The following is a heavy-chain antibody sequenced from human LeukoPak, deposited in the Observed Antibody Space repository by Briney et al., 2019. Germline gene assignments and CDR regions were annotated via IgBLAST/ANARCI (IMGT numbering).Heavy chain of an antibody. CDR2: ISYDGSNK. D-gene: IGHD5-18*01. J-gene: IGHJ5*02. Sequence: GRSLRLSCAASGFTFSSYAMHWVRQAPGKGLEWVAVISYDGSNKYYADSVKGRFTISRDNSKNTLYLQMNSLRAEDTAVYYCARDGHGYGYGWFDPWGQGTLVTVSS. V-gene: IGHV3-30-3*01. CDR1: GFTFSSYA. CDR3: ARDGHGYGYGWFDP.